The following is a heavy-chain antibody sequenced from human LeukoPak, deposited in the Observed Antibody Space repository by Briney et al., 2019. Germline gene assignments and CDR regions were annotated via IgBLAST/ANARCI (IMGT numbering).Heavy chain of an antibody. V-gene: IGHV7-4-1*02. CDR2: INTNTGNP. J-gene: IGHJ6*03. CDR1: GYTFTSYA. Sequence: GASVKVSCKASGYTFTSYAMNWVRQAPGQGLEWMGWINTNTGNPTYAQGLTGRFVFSLDTSVSTAYLQISSLKAEDTAVYYCATGRDSSGYVPYYYYMDVWGKGTTVTVSS. D-gene: IGHD3-22*01. CDR3: ATGRDSSGYVPYYYYMDV.